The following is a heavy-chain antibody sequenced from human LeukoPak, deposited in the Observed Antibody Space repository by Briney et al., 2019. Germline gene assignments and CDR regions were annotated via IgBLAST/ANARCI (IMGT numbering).Heavy chain of an antibody. Sequence: GGSLRLSCAASGFTFNIYAMSWIRQAPGKGLEWFSTIRGTDGYTYYADSVKGRFTISRDNAKNSLYLQMNSLRDEDTAVYYCATYKYSTTPIGYDGMDVWGQGTTVTVSS. CDR1: GFTFNIYA. V-gene: IGHV3-23*01. CDR2: IRGTDGYT. J-gene: IGHJ6*02. CDR3: ATYKYSTTPIGYDGMDV. D-gene: IGHD6-6*01.